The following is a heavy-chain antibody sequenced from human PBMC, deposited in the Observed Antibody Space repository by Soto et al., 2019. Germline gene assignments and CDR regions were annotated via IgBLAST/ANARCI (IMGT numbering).Heavy chain of an antibody. Sequence: QVPLQESGPGLVKPSQTLSLTCTVSGGSISSGDYYWSWIRQHPGKGLEWIGYIYYSGSTYYNPSLKSRVTISVDTSKNQFTLKLRSVTAADTAVYYCAREVSPTGRGWYTVRVRWLDSWGQGTLVTVSS. CDR1: GGSISSGDYY. J-gene: IGHJ5*01. D-gene: IGHD6-19*01. CDR2: IYYSGST. CDR3: AREVSPTGRGWYTVRVRWLDS. V-gene: IGHV4-31*03.